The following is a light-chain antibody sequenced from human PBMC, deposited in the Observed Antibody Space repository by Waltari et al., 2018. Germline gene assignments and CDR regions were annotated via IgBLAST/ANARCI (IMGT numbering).Light chain of an antibody. CDR1: QSISSY. J-gene: IGKJ1*01. V-gene: IGKV1-8*01. CDR3: QQYYSSPAT. CDR2: AAS. Sequence: AIRITQSPSSLSASTGDRVTITFRASQSISSYLAWYQQKPGKAPKVLIYAASTLQSGVPSRFSGSGSGTDFTLTISCLQSEDFAIYYCQQYYSSPATFGQGTKVEIK.